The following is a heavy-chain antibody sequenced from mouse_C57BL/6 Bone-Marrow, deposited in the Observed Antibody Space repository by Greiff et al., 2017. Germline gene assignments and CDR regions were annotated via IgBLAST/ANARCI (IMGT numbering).Heavy chain of an antibody. V-gene: IGHV1-7*01. J-gene: IGHJ2*01. D-gene: IGHD2-4*01. Sequence: QVQLQPSGAELAKPGASVKLSCKASGSTFTSYWMHWVKPRPGQVLDWIGYINPSSGYTKYNQKFKDTATLTADKSSSTAYMQLSSLTYEDSAVYYWARTYYDYDGKGYWGQGTTLTVSS. CDR3: ARTYYDYDGKGY. CDR1: GSTFTSYW. CDR2: INPSSGYT.